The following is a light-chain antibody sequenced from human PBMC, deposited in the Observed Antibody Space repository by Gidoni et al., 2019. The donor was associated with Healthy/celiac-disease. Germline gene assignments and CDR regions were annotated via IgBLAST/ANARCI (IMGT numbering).Light chain of an antibody. CDR2: RNN. CDR3: AAWDDSLSGPVV. Sequence: QSVLPPPPSASATPGQRVTISCSGISSNIGSNYVYWYQQLPGTAPKLLIYRNNQRPSGVPARFSGSKSGTSASLAISGLRSEDEADYYCAAWDDSLSGPVVFGGGTKLTVL. J-gene: IGLJ2*01. V-gene: IGLV1-47*01. CDR1: SSNIGSNY.